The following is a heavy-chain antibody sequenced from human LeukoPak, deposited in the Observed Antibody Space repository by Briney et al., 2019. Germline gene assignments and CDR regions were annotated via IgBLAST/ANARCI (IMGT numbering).Heavy chain of an antibody. CDR2: IGYDGRNK. D-gene: IGHD3-16*01. CDR3: ARDVGGVFDY. V-gene: IGHV3-33*01. J-gene: IGHJ4*02. Sequence: GGSLRLSCAASGFTFSSYGMHWVRQAPGKGLEWVAVIGYDGRNKYYADSVKGRFTISRDNSKNTLHLQMNSLRAEDTAVYYCARDVGGVFDYWGQGTLVTVSS. CDR1: GFTFSSYG.